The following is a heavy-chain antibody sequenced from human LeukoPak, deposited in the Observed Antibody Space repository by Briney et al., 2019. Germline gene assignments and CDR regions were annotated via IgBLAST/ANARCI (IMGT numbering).Heavy chain of an antibody. CDR2: IRYDGSNK. J-gene: IGHJ4*02. D-gene: IGHD3-10*01. Sequence: GGSLRLSCAASGFTFSSYAMHWVRQAPGKGLEWVAFIRYDGSNKYYADSVKGRFTISRDNSKNTLYLQMNSLRAEDTAVYYCAKDRGVIITYWGQGTLVTVSS. CDR3: AKDRGVIITY. V-gene: IGHV3-30*02. CDR1: GFTFSSYA.